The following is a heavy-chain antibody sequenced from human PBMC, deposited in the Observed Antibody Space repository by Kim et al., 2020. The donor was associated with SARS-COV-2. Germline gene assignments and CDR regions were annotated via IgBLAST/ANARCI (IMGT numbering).Heavy chain of an antibody. Sequence: SETLSLTCTVSGGSISSYYWSWIRQPPGKGLEWIGYIYYSGSTNYNPSLKSRVTISVDTSKNQFSLKLSSVTAADTAVYYCARGGHIAVAGTDYYYYMDVWGQGTTVTVSS. D-gene: IGHD6-19*01. CDR3: ARGGHIAVAGTDYYYYMDV. V-gene: IGHV4-59*01. CDR2: IYYSGST. CDR1: GGSISSYY. J-gene: IGHJ6*03.